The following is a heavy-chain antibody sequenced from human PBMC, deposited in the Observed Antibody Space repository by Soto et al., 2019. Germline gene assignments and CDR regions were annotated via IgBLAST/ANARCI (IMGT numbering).Heavy chain of an antibody. CDR1: GYSFTTYW. D-gene: IGHD6-13*01. CDR3: ARQARYSSSWPD. J-gene: IGHJ4*02. V-gene: IGHV5-51*01. Sequence: GEALKIFCKASGYSFTTYWIGWVRQMPGKGLEWMGIIYPGDSDTRYRPSFQGQVTISADKSISTAYLQWSSLKASDTAMYYCARQARYSSSWPDWGQGTLVTVSS. CDR2: IYPGDSDT.